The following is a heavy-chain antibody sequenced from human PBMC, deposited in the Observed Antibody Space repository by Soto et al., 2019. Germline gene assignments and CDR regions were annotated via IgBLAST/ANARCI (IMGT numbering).Heavy chain of an antibody. CDR1: GGSISSSNC. CDR3: ARHTAMAPYYYYGMDV. J-gene: IGHJ6*02. V-gene: IGHV4-4*02. D-gene: IGHD5-18*01. CDR2: IYHSGST. Sequence: PSETLSLTCAVSGGSISSSNCWSFVRQPPGKGLEWIGEIYHSGSTNYNPSLKSRVTISVDKSKNQFSLKLSSVTAADTAVYYCARHTAMAPYYYYGMDVWGQGTTVTVSS.